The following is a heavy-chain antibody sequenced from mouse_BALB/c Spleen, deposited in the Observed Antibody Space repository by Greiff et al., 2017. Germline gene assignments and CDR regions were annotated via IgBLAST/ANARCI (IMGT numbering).Heavy chain of an antibody. CDR1: GFTFSSYA. Sequence: EVHLVESGGGLVKPGGSLKLSCAASGFTFSSYAMSWVRQTPEKRLEWVASISSGGSTYYPDSVKGRFTISRDNARNILYLQMSSLRSEDTAMYYCARAYGYDVRAYAMDYWGQGTSVTVSS. D-gene: IGHD2-2*01. J-gene: IGHJ4*01. V-gene: IGHV5-6-5*01. CDR3: ARAYGYDVRAYAMDY. CDR2: ISSGGST.